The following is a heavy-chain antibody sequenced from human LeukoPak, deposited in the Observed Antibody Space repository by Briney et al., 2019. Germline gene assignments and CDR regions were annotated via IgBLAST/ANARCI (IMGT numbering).Heavy chain of an antibody. CDR1: GFSVSGNY. J-gene: IGHJ4*02. CDR3: VRDSSY. CDR2: IYSDDST. V-gene: IGHV3-66*01. Sequence: GGSLRLSCAASGFSVSGNYMSWVRQAPGQGLEWVSIIYSDDSTYYADSVKGRFSISRDNSKNTLYLQMNSLRAEDTAVYYCVRDSSYWGQGTLVTVSS.